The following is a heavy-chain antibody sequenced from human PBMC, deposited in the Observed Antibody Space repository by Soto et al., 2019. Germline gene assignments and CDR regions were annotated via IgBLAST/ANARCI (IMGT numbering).Heavy chain of an antibody. Sequence: GGSLRLSCAASGFTFSDYYMSWIRQAPGKGLEWVSYISSSGSTIYYADSVKGRFTISRDNAKNSLYLQMNSLRAEDTAVYYCARPTTYCSSASCYHYFDYWGQGTLVTVSS. CDR3: ARPTTYCSSASCYHYFDY. CDR1: GFTFSDYY. V-gene: IGHV3-11*01. D-gene: IGHD2-2*01. CDR2: ISSSGSTI. J-gene: IGHJ4*02.